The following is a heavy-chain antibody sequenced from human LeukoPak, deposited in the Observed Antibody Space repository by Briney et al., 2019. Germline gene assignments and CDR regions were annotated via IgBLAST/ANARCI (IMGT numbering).Heavy chain of an antibody. CDR3: ARESWDIEGYNWFDP. D-gene: IGHD2-15*01. CDR1: GDRVSSNSAA. Sequence: QTLSLTCAISGDRVSSNSAAWNWIRQSPSSGLEWLVRTYYRSKWYNDYAVSVKSRITINPHTSKNQFSLQLNSATPEDTAVYYCARESWDIEGYNWFDPWGQGTLVTVSS. J-gene: IGHJ5*02. CDR2: TYYRSKWYN. V-gene: IGHV6-1*01.